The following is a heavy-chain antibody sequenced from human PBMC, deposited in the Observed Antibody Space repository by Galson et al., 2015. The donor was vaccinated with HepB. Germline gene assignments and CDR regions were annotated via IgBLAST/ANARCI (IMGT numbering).Heavy chain of an antibody. J-gene: IGHJ4*02. D-gene: IGHD3-22*01. Sequence: SLRLSCAASGFTFSSYAMHWVRQAPGKGLEWVAVISYDGSNKYYADSVKGRFTISRDNSKNTLYLQMNSLRAEDTAVYYCAREYDSSGYLDYWGQGTLVTVSS. CDR3: AREYDSSGYLDY. CDR1: GFTFSSYA. V-gene: IGHV3-30-3*01. CDR2: ISYDGSNK.